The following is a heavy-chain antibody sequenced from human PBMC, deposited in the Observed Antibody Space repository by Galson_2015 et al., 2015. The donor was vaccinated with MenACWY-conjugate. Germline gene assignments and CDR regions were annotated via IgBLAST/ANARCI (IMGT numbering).Heavy chain of an antibody. CDR3: ARTYYYDNKAYDL. Sequence: ALVKPAQTLTLTCTVSGFSLPTSQMRVTWLRQPPGKALEWLARIDWDDDKFYNPSLQHRLTISKDTSKNQVVLTMTNMDPVDTGTYYCARTYYYDNKAYDLWGQGTMVTVSS. CDR2: IDWDDDK. V-gene: IGHV2-70*04. CDR1: GFSLPTSQMR. J-gene: IGHJ3*01. D-gene: IGHD3-22*01.